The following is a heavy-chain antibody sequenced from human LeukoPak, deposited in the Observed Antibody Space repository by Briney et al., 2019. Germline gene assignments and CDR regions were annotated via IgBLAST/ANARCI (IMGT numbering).Heavy chain of an antibody. D-gene: IGHD1-7*01. CDR1: GFTFSSYS. J-gene: IGHJ4*02. V-gene: IGHV3-48*04. Sequence: GGSLRLTCAASGFTFSSYSMNWVRQAPGKGLEWVSYISTSGNTRYYADSVKGRFTISRDNAKNSLYLQMNSLRVEDTAVYYCARELSGTTSYYFDYWGQGTLVTVSS. CDR3: ARELSGTTSYYFDY. CDR2: ISTSGNTR.